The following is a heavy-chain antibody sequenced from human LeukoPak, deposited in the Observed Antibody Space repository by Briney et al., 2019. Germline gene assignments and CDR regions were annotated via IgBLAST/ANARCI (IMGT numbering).Heavy chain of an antibody. V-gene: IGHV3-53*01. Sequence: GGSLRLSCTTSGFTFRSYSLNWVRQAPGKGLEWVSFIYSSVTHYSDSVKGRFTISRDNSRNTLFLQMNSLRAEDTAVYYCARRAGAYSHPYVYWGQGTLVTVSS. CDR3: ARRAGAYSHPYVY. CDR2: IYSSVT. J-gene: IGHJ4*02. CDR1: GFTFRSYS. D-gene: IGHD4/OR15-4a*01.